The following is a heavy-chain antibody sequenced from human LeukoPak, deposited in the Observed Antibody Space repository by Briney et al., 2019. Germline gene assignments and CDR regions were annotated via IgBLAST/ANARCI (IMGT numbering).Heavy chain of an antibody. D-gene: IGHD2-15*01. J-gene: IGHJ4*02. Sequence: SETLSLACTVSGGSISSSSYYWGWIRQPPGKGLEWIGSIYYSGSTYYNPSLKSRVTISVDTSKNQFSLKLSSVTAADTAVYYCASNPLHGGSVDTPFDYWGQGTLVTVSS. CDR3: ASNPLHGGSVDTPFDY. V-gene: IGHV4-39*07. CDR2: IYYSGST. CDR1: GGSISSSSYY.